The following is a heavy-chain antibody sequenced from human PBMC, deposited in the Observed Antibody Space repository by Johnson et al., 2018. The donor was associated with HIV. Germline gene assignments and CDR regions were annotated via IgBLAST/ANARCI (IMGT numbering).Heavy chain of an antibody. V-gene: IGHV3-74*01. CDR1: GFSFRNYW. CDR2: IKSDGTST. Sequence: MLLVESGGGLVQPGGSLRLSCAVSGFSFRNYWMEWVRQAPGKGLVWVSRIKSDGTSTTYADSVRGRFTISRDNAKNTLHLEMKSLRADDTAVYYCVRDEYAFHIWGQGTMVTVSS. J-gene: IGHJ3*02. CDR3: VRDEYAFHI.